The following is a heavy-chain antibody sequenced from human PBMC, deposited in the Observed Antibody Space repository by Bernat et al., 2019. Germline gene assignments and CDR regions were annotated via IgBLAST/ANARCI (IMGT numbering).Heavy chain of an antibody. J-gene: IGHJ6*03. CDR3: ARGTSTSAPYMDV. V-gene: IGHV3-11*05. CDR2: ISSSSSYT. CDR1: GFTFSDYY. Sequence: EQLVESGGGLVQPGGSLRLSCAASGFTFSDYYMSWIRQAPGKGLDWVSYISSSSSYTNYADSVKGRFTISRDNAKNSLYLQMNSLSAEDTAVYYCARGTSTSAPYMDVWGKGTTVTVSS.